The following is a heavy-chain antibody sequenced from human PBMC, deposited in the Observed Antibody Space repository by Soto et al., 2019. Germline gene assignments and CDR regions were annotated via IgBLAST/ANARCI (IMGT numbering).Heavy chain of an antibody. J-gene: IGHJ4*02. CDR1: GYTFTSYG. CDR3: ARDQPLYYDFWSGYRTVGYFDY. D-gene: IGHD3-3*01. CDR2: ISAYNGNT. Sequence: VXSVKVSFKASGYTFTSYGISWVRQAPGQGLEWMGWISAYNGNTNYAQKLQGRVTMTTDTSTSTACMELRSLRSDDTAVYYCARDQPLYYDFWSGYRTVGYFDYWGQGTLVTVSS. V-gene: IGHV1-18*01.